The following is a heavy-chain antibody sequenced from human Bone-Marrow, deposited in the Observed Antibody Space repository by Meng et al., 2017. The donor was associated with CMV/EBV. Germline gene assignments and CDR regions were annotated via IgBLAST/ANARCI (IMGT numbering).Heavy chain of an antibody. D-gene: IGHD2-2*01. CDR1: GYSFTTYW. V-gene: IGHV5-51*01. CDR2: IYPGDSDT. J-gene: IGHJ6*02. CDR3: ARRCQDCSITSMDV. Sequence: KVSCKGSGYSFTTYWLAWVRQMPGKGLEWMGTIYPGDSDTRYSPPFQGQVTISADKSTSTAYLQWSSLKASDTAMFYCARRCQDCSITSMDVWGQGTPVTVSS.